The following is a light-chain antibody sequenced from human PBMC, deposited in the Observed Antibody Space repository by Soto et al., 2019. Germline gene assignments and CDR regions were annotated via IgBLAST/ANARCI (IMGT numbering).Light chain of an antibody. V-gene: IGLV2-14*01. CDR3: ISYTSSSTLGV. J-gene: IGLJ1*01. CDR2: EVS. Sequence: QSVLTQPASVSGSPGQSITISCTGTSSDVGGYNYVSWYQQHPGKAPKLMIYEVSNRPSGVSNRFSGSKSGNTASLTISGLQAEDEADYYCISYTSSSTLGVFGTGTKVTVL. CDR1: SSDVGGYNY.